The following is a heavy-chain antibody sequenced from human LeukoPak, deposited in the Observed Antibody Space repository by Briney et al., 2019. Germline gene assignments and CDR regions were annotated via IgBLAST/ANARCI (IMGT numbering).Heavy chain of an antibody. CDR3: ASNCRFSGKRYFDL. CDR2: INHSGST. J-gene: IGHJ2*01. V-gene: IGHV4-34*01. D-gene: IGHD2-21*01. CDR1: GGSFSGYY. Sequence: PSETLSLTCAVYGGSFSGYYWSWIRQPPGKGLEWIGEINHSGSTNYNPSLKSRVTISVDTSKNQFSLKLSSVTAADTAVYYCASNCRFSGKRYFDLWGRGTLVTVSS.